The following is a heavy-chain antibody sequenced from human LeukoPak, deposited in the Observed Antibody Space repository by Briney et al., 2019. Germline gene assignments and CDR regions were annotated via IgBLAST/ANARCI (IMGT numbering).Heavy chain of an antibody. V-gene: IGHV3-53*01. Sequence: PGGSLRPSCAASGFTFSSYVMRWVRQAPGKGLEWVSVIYRSGSTYYADSVKGRFTISRDNSKNTLYLQMNRLRAEDTAVYYCARDSGHDAFDIWGQGTMVTVSS. CDR1: GFTFSSYV. J-gene: IGHJ3*02. CDR3: ARDSGHDAFDI. CDR2: IYRSGST.